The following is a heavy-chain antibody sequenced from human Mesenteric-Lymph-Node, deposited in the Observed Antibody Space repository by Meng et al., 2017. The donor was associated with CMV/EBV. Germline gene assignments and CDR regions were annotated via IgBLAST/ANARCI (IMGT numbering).Heavy chain of an antibody. Sequence: GGSLRLSCEGSAFRFGNEAMHWVRQGPDKGLEWVAVISFDGSDTYYADAVKGRFTISRDNSKNMLYLQMNSLRAEDTAIYYCVKEEKYSSGWPFDYWGQGTLVTVSS. CDR1: AFRFGNEA. D-gene: IGHD6-19*01. CDR2: ISFDGSDT. V-gene: IGHV3-30*04. J-gene: IGHJ4*02. CDR3: VKEEKYSSGWPFDY.